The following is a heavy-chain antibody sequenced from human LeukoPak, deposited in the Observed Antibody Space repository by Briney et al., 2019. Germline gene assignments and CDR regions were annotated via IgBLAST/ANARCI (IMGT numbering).Heavy chain of an antibody. CDR3: ATAEQLV. V-gene: IGHV1-24*01. J-gene: IGHJ4*02. CDR1: GDTLTEIF. D-gene: IGHD6-6*01. Sequence: ASVKVSCRVSGDTLTEIFIHWVRQTPGKRLEWMGGLHPEDREVIYTQKFQGRVTMTVDSSTDTDYMDRRSLRSEDTAVYYCATAEQLVWGEGTLVSVSS. CDR2: LHPEDREV.